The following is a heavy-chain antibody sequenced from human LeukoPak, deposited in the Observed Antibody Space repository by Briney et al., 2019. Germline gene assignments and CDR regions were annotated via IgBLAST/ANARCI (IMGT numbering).Heavy chain of an antibody. D-gene: IGHD5-18*01. CDR1: GFTFSSYA. V-gene: IGHV3-30-3*01. CDR2: ISYDGSNK. CDR3: ARDAGASTWIHFALTY. Sequence: PRGSLRLSCAASGFTFSSYAMHWVRQAPGKGLEWVAVISYDGSNKYYADSVKGRFTISRDDSKNTLYLQMNSLRAEDTAVYYCARDAGASTWIHFALTYWGQGTLVTVSS. J-gene: IGHJ4*02.